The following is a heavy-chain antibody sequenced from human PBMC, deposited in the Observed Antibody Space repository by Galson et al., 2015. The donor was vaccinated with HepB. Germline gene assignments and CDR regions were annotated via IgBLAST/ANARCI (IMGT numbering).Heavy chain of an antibody. Sequence: QSGAEVKKPGESLRISCKGSEYSFTSYWITRVRQMPGKGLEWMGTIDPSDSYTNYSPSFQGHVTFSPDKSISTAYLQWTSLKASDTAMYYCARQRFPVDLTFGFYGMVVWCRGTTVTVAS. CDR1: EYSFTSYW. J-gene: IGHJ6*02. CDR2: IDPSDSYT. D-gene: IGHD3-16*01. V-gene: IGHV5-10-1*01. CDR3: ARQRFPVDLTFGFYGMVV.